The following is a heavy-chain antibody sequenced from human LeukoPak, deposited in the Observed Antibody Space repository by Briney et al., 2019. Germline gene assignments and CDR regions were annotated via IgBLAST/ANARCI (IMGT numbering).Heavy chain of an antibody. Sequence: PSGTLSLTCAVSGGSISSSYWWTWVRQSPGKGLEWIGEIYHSGSTNYNPSLKNRVTMSVDKTKNQISLKLNSVTAADTAVYYCARRTTVPYATRGDGFDYWGQGTRVTVSS. CDR2: IYHSGST. CDR3: ARRTTVPYATRGDGFDY. V-gene: IGHV4-4*02. J-gene: IGHJ4*02. CDR1: GGSISSSYW. D-gene: IGHD4-11*01.